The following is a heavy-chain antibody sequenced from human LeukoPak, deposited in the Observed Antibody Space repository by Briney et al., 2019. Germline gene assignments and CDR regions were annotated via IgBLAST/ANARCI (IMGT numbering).Heavy chain of an antibody. V-gene: IGHV5-51*01. Sequence: GESLNISCKGSGYSFSTYRIGWVRQRPGKGLEWMGTIYPDNSQTRYSPSFQGQVTISVDKSISTAYLQWSSLKASDTAMYYCARRLFDILTGSRDAFHIWGQGTMVTVSS. J-gene: IGHJ3*02. CDR1: GYSFSTYR. CDR3: ARRLFDILTGSRDAFHI. D-gene: IGHD3-9*01. CDR2: IYPDNSQT.